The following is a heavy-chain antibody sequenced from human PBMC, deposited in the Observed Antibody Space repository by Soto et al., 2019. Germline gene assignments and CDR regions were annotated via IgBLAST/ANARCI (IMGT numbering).Heavy chain of an antibody. CDR3: AGQYSSSSVEF. Sequence: QVQLVESGGGLVKPGGSLRLSCAASGFTFSDYYMNWIRQAPGKGLEWVSYISSGAITIYYADSVMGRFTISRDNAKNSLYLQMNSLRAEDTAVYYCAGQYSSSSVEFWGQGTLVTVSS. D-gene: IGHD6-6*01. CDR2: ISSGAITI. V-gene: IGHV3-11*01. CDR1: GFTFSDYY. J-gene: IGHJ4*02.